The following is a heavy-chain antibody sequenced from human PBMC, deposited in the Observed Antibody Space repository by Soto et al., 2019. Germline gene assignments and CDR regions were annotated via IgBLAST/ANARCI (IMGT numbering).Heavy chain of an antibody. V-gene: IGHV3-43*01. Sequence: PGGSLRLSCAASGFTFDDYTMHWVRQAPGKGLEWVSLISWDGGSTYYADSVKGRFTISRDNSKNSLYLQMNSLRTEDTALYYCAKEGYCSSTSFYDGPSGHYYGIDVWGQGTTVTGSS. CDR3: AKEGYCSSTSFYDGPSGHYYGIDV. CDR1: GFTFDDYT. D-gene: IGHD2-2*01. J-gene: IGHJ6*02. CDR2: ISWDGGST.